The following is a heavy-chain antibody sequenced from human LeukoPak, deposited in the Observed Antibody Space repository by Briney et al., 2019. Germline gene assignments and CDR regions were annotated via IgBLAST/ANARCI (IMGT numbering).Heavy chain of an antibody. CDR3: TRDIRDGTQGADWYFDL. CDR2: IFYRGGT. V-gene: IGHV4-59*01. D-gene: IGHD5-24*01. Sequence: PSETLSLTCTVSGVSISNYYWSWIRQPPGKGLEWIGYIFYRGGTDYNASLKSRDTISRDKSENQFSLKLSSVTAADTAVYYCTRDIRDGTQGADWYFDLWGRGTLVTVSS. J-gene: IGHJ2*01. CDR1: GVSISNYY.